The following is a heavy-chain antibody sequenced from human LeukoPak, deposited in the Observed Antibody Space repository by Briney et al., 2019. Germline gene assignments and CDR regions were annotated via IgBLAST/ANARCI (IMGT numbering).Heavy chain of an antibody. D-gene: IGHD6-19*01. CDR2: ISGSDGST. CDR1: GFTLSVHI. CDR3: AREAEQWLVPGY. V-gene: IGHV3-23*01. J-gene: IGHJ4*02. Sequence: GGSLRLSCAASGFTLSVHIINWVRQAPGKGLEWVSAISGSDGSTYYADSVKGRFTISRDNSRNTLYVQMDNLRVEDTAVYYCAREAEQWLVPGYWGQGTLVSVSS.